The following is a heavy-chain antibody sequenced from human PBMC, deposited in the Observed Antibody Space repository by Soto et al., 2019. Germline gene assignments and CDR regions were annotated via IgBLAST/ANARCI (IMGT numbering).Heavy chain of an antibody. CDR2: IYMNGST. CDR1: GGPISSYY. J-gene: IGHJ6*02. V-gene: IGHV4-4*07. D-gene: IGHD6-19*01. CDR3: VRDGSSGWYYYGMDV. Sequence: PSETLSLTCTVSGGPISSYYWSWIRQPAGKGLEWIGRIYMNGSTNYNPSLKSRVTVSVDTSKSKFSLMLNSVTDADTAVYYCVRDGSSGWYYYGMDVWGQGTPVTVSS.